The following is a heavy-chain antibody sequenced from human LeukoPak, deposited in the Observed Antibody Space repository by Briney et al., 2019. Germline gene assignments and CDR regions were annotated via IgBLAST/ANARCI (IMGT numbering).Heavy chain of an antibody. D-gene: IGHD6-13*01. J-gene: IGHJ4*02. V-gene: IGHV3-7*04. CDR2: IKQDGSEK. Sequence: GGSLRLSCAASGFTFSSYWMTWVRQAPGKGLEWVANIKQDGSEKYYVDSVKGRFTISRDNAKNSLYLQMNSLRVDDTAVYYCARDADAAGKWFDYWVQGTLVTVSS. CDR3: ARDADAAGKWFDY. CDR1: GFTFSSYW.